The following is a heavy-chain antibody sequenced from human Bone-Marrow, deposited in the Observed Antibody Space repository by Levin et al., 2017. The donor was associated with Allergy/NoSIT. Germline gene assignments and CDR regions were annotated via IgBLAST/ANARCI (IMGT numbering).Heavy chain of an antibody. D-gene: IGHD3-22*01. CDR2: INPNSCGT. CDR3: ARDPDYYDRAFDI. V-gene: IGHV1-2*02. CDR1: GYTFTDYY. Sequence: ASVKVSCKASGYTFTDYYMNWVRQAPGQGLEWMGWINPNSCGTHYAQKFQGRVTMTRDTSISTASIELSGLRSDDTAVYYCARDPDYYDRAFDIWGQGTMVTVSS. J-gene: IGHJ3*02.